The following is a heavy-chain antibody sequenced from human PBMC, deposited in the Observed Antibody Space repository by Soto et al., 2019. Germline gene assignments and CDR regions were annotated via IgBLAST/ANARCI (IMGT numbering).Heavy chain of an antibody. Sequence: QVQLQESGPGLVKPSGTLSLTCAVSGGSISDNWWSWVRQPPGKGLEGIGEVSHSGTTYYNPSLKCRVTISRDESERQISLTLNSVTAADTAVFYCARHVAVARTRGFDSWGQGTLVTVSP. CDR2: VSHSGTT. CDR3: ARHVAVARTRGFDS. D-gene: IGHD2-21*01. CDR1: GGSISDNW. J-gene: IGHJ4*02. V-gene: IGHV4-4*02.